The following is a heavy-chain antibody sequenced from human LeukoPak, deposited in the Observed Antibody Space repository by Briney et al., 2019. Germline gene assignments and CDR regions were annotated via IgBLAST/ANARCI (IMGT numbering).Heavy chain of an antibody. CDR1: GYSFADFY. V-gene: IGHV1-2*02. Sequence: ASVKVSCKASGYSFADFYIHWVRQAPGQGLEWMGWINPNSGGTNYAQKFQGRVTMTRDTSISTAYMELSRLRSDDTAVYYCARVLPMIVVENWFDPWGQGTLVTVSS. CDR3: ARVLPMIVVENWFDP. J-gene: IGHJ5*02. D-gene: IGHD3-22*01. CDR2: INPNSGGT.